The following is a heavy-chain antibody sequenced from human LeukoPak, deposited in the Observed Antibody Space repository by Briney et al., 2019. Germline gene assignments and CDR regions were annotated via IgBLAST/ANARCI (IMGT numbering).Heavy chain of an antibody. J-gene: IGHJ6*03. Sequence: SETLSLTCTVSGGSISSYYWSWIRQPPGKGLEWIGYIYYSGSTNYNPSLKSRVTISVDTSKNQFSLKLSSVTAADTAVYYCARGGGYDFSYYYYYMDVWGKGTTVTVSS. CDR1: GGSISSYY. CDR3: ARGGGYDFSYYYYYMDV. V-gene: IGHV4-59*01. D-gene: IGHD5-12*01. CDR2: IYYSGST.